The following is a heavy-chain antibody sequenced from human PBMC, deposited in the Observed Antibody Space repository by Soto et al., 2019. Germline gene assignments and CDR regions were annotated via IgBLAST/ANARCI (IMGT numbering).Heavy chain of an antibody. Sequence: EVQLVESGGGLVQPGGSLRLSCAASEFTFSSYWMNWVGQAPGKGLEGLANIKEDGSEKYYVDSVKGRFTISRDNAKNSLDLQRNSLSGEDTAVYYCARDLGAPGRGSAVGYYYHYGMDVWGQGTTVTVSS. CDR2: IKEDGSEK. V-gene: IGHV3-7*05. J-gene: IGHJ6*02. CDR1: EFTFSSYW. CDR3: ARDLGAPGRGSAVGYYYHYGMDV. D-gene: IGHD2-2*01.